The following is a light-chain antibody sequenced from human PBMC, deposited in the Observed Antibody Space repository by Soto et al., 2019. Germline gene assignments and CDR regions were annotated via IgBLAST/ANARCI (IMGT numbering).Light chain of an antibody. CDR2: DFS. CDR1: SSDVGDSKH. J-gene: IGLJ1*01. Sequence: QSVLTQPGSGSGSPGQSIAISCTGSSSDVGDSKHVSWYQQHPGKAPKLIIYDFSNRPSGVSNRFSGSKSGNMASLTISGLQAEDEADYYCSSYTSIFYVFGTGTKVTVL. CDR3: SSYTSIFYV. V-gene: IGLV2-14*01.